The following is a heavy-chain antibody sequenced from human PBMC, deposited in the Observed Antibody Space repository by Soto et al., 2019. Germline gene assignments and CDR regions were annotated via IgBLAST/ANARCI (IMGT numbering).Heavy chain of an antibody. CDR3: ARDRCNSGSYCSFDY. CDR1: GFTFSSYG. J-gene: IGHJ4*02. CDR2: IWYDGSNK. V-gene: IGHV3-33*01. D-gene: IGHD1-26*01. Sequence: GGSLRLSCAASGFTFSSYGMHWVRQAPGKGLEWVAVIWYDGSNKYYADSVKGRFTISRDNSKNTLYLQMNSLRAEDTAVYYCARDRCNSGSYCSFDYWGQGTLVTVSS.